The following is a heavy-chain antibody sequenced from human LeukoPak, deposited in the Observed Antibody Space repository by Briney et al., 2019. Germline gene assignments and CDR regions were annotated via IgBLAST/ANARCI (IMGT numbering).Heavy chain of an antibody. Sequence: SETLSLTCTVSGGSISSSSYYWGWIRQPPGKGLEWIGSIYYSGSTYYNPSLKSRVTISVDTSKNQFSLKLSSVTAADTAVYYCARRYDSSFAHFDYWGQGTLVTVSS. CDR1: GGSISSSSYY. D-gene: IGHD3-22*01. V-gene: IGHV4-39*01. J-gene: IGHJ4*02. CDR2: IYYSGST. CDR3: ARRYDSSFAHFDY.